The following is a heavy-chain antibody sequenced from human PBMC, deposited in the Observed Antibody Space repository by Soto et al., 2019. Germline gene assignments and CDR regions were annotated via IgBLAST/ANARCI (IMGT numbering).Heavy chain of an antibody. J-gene: IGHJ4*02. CDR3: ARDYYGSWSYYNVELGY. Sequence: QVQLVQSGAEVKKPGASVKVSCKASGYTFTSYAMHWVRQAPGQRLEWMGWINAGNGNTKYSQKFQGRVTITRDTSASTAYMELSSLRSEDTAVYYCARDYYGSWSYYNVELGYWGQGTLVTVSS. CDR1: GYTFTSYA. CDR2: INAGNGNT. D-gene: IGHD3-10*01. V-gene: IGHV1-3*01.